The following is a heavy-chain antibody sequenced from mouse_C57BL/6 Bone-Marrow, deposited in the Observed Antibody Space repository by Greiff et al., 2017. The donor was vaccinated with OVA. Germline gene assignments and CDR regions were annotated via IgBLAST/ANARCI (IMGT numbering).Heavy chain of an antibody. D-gene: IGHD2-3*01. Sequence: QVQLKESGPGLVQPSQSLSITCTVSGFSLTSYGVHWVRQSPGKGLEWLGVIWSGGSTDYNAAFISRLSISKDNSKSQVFFKMNSLQADDTAIYNCASHDGYYNAMDYWGQGTSVTVAS. CDR2: IWSGGST. CDR1: GFSLTSYG. J-gene: IGHJ4*01. CDR3: ASHDGYYNAMDY. V-gene: IGHV2-2*01.